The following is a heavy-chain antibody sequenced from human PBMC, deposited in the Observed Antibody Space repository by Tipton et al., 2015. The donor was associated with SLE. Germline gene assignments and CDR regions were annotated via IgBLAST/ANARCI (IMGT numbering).Heavy chain of an antibody. CDR3: ARDPGGYSSGGGFDP. CDR2: IRYDGSNK. J-gene: IGHJ5*02. Sequence: SLRLSCAASGFTFSSYGMHWVRQAPGKGLEWVAFIRYDGSNKYYADSVKGRFTISRDNAKNSLYLQMNSLRAEDTAVYYCARDPGGYSSGGGFDPWGQGTLVTVSS. D-gene: IGHD3-22*01. CDR1: GFTFSSYG. V-gene: IGHV3-30*02.